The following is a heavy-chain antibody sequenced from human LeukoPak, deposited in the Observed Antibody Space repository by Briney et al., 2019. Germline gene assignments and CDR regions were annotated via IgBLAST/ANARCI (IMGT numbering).Heavy chain of an antibody. CDR3: STNQALDI. V-gene: IGHV3-15*01. CDR1: GFIFSDAW. J-gene: IGHJ3*02. Sequence: GGPLRLSCAASGFIFSDAWMTWVRQAPGKGLEWVGRIKRIADGGPTDYAAPVKDRFTISRDDSKNTLYLQMNSLKIEDTAVYYCSTNQALDIWGQGTKVTVSS. CDR2: IKRIADGGPT.